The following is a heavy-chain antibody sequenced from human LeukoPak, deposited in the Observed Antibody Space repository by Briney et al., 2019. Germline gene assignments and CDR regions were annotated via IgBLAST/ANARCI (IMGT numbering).Heavy chain of an antibody. CDR1: GYTFTSYG. CDR2: ISAYNGNT. J-gene: IGHJ6*03. CDR3: ARDPAGYSSSWYVYYYYYMDV. V-gene: IGHV1-18*01. Sequence: ASVKVSCKASGYTFTSYGISWVRQAPGQGLEWMGWISAYNGNTNYAQKLQGRVTMTTDTSTSTAYMELRSLRSDDTAVYYCARDPAGYSSSWYVYYYYYMDVWGKGTTVTVSS. D-gene: IGHD6-13*01.